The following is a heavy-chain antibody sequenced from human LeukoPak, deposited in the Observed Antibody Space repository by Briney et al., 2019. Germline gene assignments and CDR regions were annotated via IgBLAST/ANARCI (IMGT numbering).Heavy chain of an antibody. CDR1: GGTISSYY. CDR2: IYTSANT. J-gene: IGHJ4*02. CDR3: ARGRGSSWYYFDY. V-gene: IGHV4-4*07. D-gene: IGHD6-13*01. Sequence: SETLSLTCTASGGTISSYYWRWVRQPAGKGLEWIGRIYTSANTNYNPSLKGRVTMSLDTSKNQFSLNLSSVTAADTAVYYCARGRGSSWYYFDYWGQETLVTVSS.